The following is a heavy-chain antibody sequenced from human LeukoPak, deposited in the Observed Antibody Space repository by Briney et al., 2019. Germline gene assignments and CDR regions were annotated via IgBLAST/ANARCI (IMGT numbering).Heavy chain of an antibody. CDR1: GYTFTCYY. V-gene: IGHV1-2*06. J-gene: IGHJ4*02. D-gene: IGHD3-16*01. CDR2: INPNSGGT. CDR3: ARSLGQYGD. Sequence: ASVKASCKASGYTFTCYYTHWVRQAPGQGLEWMGRINPNSGGTNYAHKVQSKVTITMHTSISTAYMELSRLRSDDTAVYYCARSLGQYGDWGQGTLVTVSS.